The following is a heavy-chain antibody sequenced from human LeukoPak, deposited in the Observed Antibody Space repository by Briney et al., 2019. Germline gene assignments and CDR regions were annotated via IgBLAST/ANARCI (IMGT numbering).Heavy chain of an antibody. CDR1: GDSFSSNSGA. CDR2: TYYRSTWYN. J-gene: IGHJ6*02. V-gene: IGHV6-1*01. CDR3: ARAISRTGYGMDV. Sequence: SQTLSLTCAISGDSFSSNSGAWKWIRQSPARGLEWLGRTYYRSTWYNDYAVSVKSRITINPDTSKNQFSLQLNSVTPEDTAVYYCARAISRTGYGMDVWGQGTTVTVSS.